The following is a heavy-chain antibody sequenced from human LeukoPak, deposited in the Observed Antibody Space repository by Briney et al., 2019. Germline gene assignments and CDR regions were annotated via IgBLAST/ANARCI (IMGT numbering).Heavy chain of an antibody. Sequence: GGSLRLSCAASGFSFSSYALTWVRQSPGKGLEWVSGLSGSGTTTFYADSVSGRFTISRDNSKNTLFLEMNILRAEDTAVYYCAKLGGVMPEPYYFYMDVWGKGTTVTVSS. CDR1: GFSFSSYA. V-gene: IGHV3-23*01. CDR3: AKLGGVMPEPYYFYMDV. CDR2: LSGSGTTT. J-gene: IGHJ6*03. D-gene: IGHD3-16*01.